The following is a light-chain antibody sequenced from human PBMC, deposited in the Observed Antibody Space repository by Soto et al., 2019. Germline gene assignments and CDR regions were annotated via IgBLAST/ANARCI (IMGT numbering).Light chain of an antibody. V-gene: IGKV3-20*01. CDR3: QQYGSSPIT. CDR2: DAS. J-gene: IGKJ5*01. CDR1: QSVSSSY. Sequence: EIVLTQSPGTLSLSPGERATLSCRASQSVSSSYLAWYQQKPGQAPRLLIYDASSRATGIPDRFSGSGSGTDFTLIISRLEPEDSAVYYCQQYGSSPITFGQGTRLEIK.